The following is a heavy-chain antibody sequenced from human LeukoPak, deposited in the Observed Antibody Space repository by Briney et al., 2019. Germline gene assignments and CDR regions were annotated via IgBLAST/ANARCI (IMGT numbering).Heavy chain of an antibody. D-gene: IGHD2-21*01. CDR3: AKDFRIGYSAHFDY. V-gene: IGHV3-23*01. Sequence: KAGGSLRLSCVGSGFTFRSHAMSWVRQAPEKGLEFVSGIYENGGTTYYADSVKGRFSISRDNPKNTLYLQMDSLRGEDTAVYYCAKDFRIGYSAHFDYWGQGALVTVSS. CDR1: GFTFRSHA. CDR2: IYENGGTT. J-gene: IGHJ4*02.